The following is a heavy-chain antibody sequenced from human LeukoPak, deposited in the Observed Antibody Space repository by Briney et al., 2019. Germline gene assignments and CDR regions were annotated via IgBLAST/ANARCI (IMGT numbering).Heavy chain of an antibody. V-gene: IGHV3-30-3*01. CDR1: GFTFSSYA. J-gene: IGHJ3*02. Sequence: GGSLRLSCAASGFTFSSYAMHWVRQAPGKGLEWVAVISYDGSNKYYADSVKGRFTISRDNSKNTLYLQMNSLRAEDTAVYYCARVPHLWFGESETFDIWGQGTMVTVSS. CDR3: ARVPHLWFGESETFDI. CDR2: ISYDGSNK. D-gene: IGHD3-10*01.